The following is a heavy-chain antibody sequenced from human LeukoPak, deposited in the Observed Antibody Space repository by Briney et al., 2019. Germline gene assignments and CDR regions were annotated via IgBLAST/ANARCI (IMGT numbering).Heavy chain of an antibody. CDR2: IYHIVNT. Sequence: NPSETLPLTCAVTGASVSSGGSSWAWIRQPPGKGLEWIGYIYHIVNTFYNPSLQSRVTISVYRAKNQVSLRLTSVTAADTAVYYCARDSYGLGSNYFDPWGQGTQVTVSS. CDR1: GASVSSGGSS. CDR3: ARDSYGLGSNYFDP. D-gene: IGHD3-10*01. V-gene: IGHV4-30-2*01. J-gene: IGHJ5*02.